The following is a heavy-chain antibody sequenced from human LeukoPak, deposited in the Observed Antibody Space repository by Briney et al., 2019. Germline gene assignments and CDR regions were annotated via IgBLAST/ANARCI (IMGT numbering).Heavy chain of an antibody. D-gene: IGHD6-19*01. Sequence: SETPSLTCTVSGGSISSSSYYWGWIRQPPGKGLEWIGSIYYSGSTYYNPSLKSRVTISVDTSKNQFSLKLSSVTAADTAVYYCARHVKIPVAGFDYWGQGTPVTVSS. CDR3: ARHVKIPVAGFDY. J-gene: IGHJ4*02. CDR1: GGSISSSSYY. V-gene: IGHV4-39*01. CDR2: IYYSGST.